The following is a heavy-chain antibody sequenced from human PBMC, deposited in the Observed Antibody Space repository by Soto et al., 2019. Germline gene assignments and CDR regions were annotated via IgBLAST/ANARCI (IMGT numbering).Heavy chain of an antibody. J-gene: IGHJ6*02. D-gene: IGHD3-3*01. CDR2: INPNSGGT. CDR3: ARDHGDDFWSGPYYYYYGMDV. V-gene: IGHV1-2*02. CDR1: GYTFTGYY. Sequence: ASVKVSCKDSGYTFTGYYMHWVRQAPGQGLEWMGWINPNSGGTNYAQKFQGRVTMTRDTSISTAYMELSRLRSDDTAVYYCARDHGDDFWSGPYYYYYGMDVWGQGTTVTVSS.